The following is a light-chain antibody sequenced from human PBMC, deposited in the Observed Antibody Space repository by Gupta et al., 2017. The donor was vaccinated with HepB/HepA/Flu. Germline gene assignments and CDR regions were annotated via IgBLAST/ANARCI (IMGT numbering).Light chain of an antibody. CDR3: MQSIQRPQT. CDR2: EVS. CDR1: QSLLHSAGKTY. J-gene: IGKJ3*01. V-gene: IGKV2D-29*01. Sequence: DIVLTQTALSLSVSPGQHASISCKASQSLLHSAGKTYLYWYLQKPGQPPRLLIYEVSNRFSGLPDRFSGSGSGTDFTLKISRVEAGDVVVFYCMQSIQRPQTFGPGTKVDIK.